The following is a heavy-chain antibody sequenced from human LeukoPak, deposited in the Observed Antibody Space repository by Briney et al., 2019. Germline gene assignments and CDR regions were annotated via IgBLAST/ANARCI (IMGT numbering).Heavy chain of an antibody. V-gene: IGHV1-18*01. D-gene: IGHD6-19*01. CDR3: ATGPGYSSGWYSY. CDR1: GYPFISYG. J-gene: IGHJ4*02. Sequence: ASVTVSCRPSGYPFISYGFSWVRQAPGQGLEWMGWVTPHNGAANYAQNFQGRVTMTTDTSTSTAYMELRSPRSDDTATYYCATGPGYSSGWYSYWGQGTLVTVSS. CDR2: VTPHNGAA.